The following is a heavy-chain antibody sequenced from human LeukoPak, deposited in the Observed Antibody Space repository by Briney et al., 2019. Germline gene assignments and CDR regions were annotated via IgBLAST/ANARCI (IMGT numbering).Heavy chain of an antibody. V-gene: IGHV4-59*08. Sequence: SETLSLTCTVSGGSISSYYWSWIRQPPGKGLEWIGYIYYSGSTNYNPSLKSRVTISVDTSKNQFSLKLSSVTAADTAVYYCARGVTPYDAFDIWGQGTRVTVSS. CDR1: GGSISSYY. CDR2: IYYSGST. J-gene: IGHJ3*02. CDR3: ARGVTPYDAFDI. D-gene: IGHD3-10*01.